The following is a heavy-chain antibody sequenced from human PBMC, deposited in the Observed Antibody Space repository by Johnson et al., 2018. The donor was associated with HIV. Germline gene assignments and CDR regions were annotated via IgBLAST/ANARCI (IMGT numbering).Heavy chain of an antibody. CDR1: GFTFSTYA. J-gene: IGHJ3*02. Sequence: QVQLVESGGGVVQPGRSLRLSCAASGFTFSTYALHWVRQAPGKGLEWVSAISGSGGSTYYADSVKGRFTISRDNSKNTLYLQMNSLRAEDTAVYYCAREGRLGSYLGGVAFDIWGQGTMVTVSS. CDR3: AREGRLGSYLGGVAFDI. D-gene: IGHD1-26*01. V-gene: IGHV3-NL1*01. CDR2: ISGSGGST.